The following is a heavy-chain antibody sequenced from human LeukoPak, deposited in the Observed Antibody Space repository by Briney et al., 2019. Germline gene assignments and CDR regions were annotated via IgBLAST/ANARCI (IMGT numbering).Heavy chain of an antibody. Sequence: SETLSLTCTVSGGSISSYYWSWIRQPPGKGLEWIGYIYYSGSTNYNPSLKSRVTISVDTSKNQFSLKLSSVTAADTAVYYCAGGGSLPDYWGQGTLVTVPS. V-gene: IGHV4-59*01. CDR3: AGGGSLPDY. CDR2: IYYSGST. J-gene: IGHJ4*02. D-gene: IGHD2-15*01. CDR1: GGSISSYY.